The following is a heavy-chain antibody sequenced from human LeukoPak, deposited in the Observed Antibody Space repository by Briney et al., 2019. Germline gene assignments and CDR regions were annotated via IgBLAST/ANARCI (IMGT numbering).Heavy chain of an antibody. D-gene: IGHD4-17*01. CDR2: ISSSSSYI. V-gene: IGHV3-21*01. CDR3: ARKTTVTKEVVLNWFDP. J-gene: IGHJ5*02. Sequence: NPGGSLRLSCAASGFTFSSYSMNWVRQAPGKGLEWVSSISSSSSYIYYADSVKGRFTISRDNAKNSLYLQMNSLRAEDTAVYYCARKTTVTKEVVLNWFDPWGQGTLVTVSS. CDR1: GFTFSSYS.